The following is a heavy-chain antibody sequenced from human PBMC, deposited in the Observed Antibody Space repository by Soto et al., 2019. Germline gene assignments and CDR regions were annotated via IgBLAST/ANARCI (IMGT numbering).Heavy chain of an antibody. Sequence: PGGSLRLSCAASGFTFSNAWINWVRQAPGKGLEWVANIKQDGSEKYYVDSVKGRFTISRDNAKNSLYLLMNSLRAEDTAVYYCAKNNRYCSSTNCFVFDYWGQGTLVTVSS. CDR2: IKQDGSEK. CDR3: AKNNRYCSSTNCFVFDY. V-gene: IGHV3-7*01. D-gene: IGHD2-2*01. J-gene: IGHJ4*02. CDR1: GFTFSNAW.